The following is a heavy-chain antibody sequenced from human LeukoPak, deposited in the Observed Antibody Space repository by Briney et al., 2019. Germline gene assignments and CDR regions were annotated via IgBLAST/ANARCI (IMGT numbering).Heavy chain of an antibody. J-gene: IGHJ4*02. V-gene: IGHV3-7*04. CDR1: GFTFSSYW. Sequence: PGGSLRLSCAASGFTFSSYWMSWVRQAPGKGLEWVANIRQDGSEKYYVDSVKGRFAISRDNAKNSLYLQMNSLRAEDTAVYYCAREVVYYYGSGSYYDYWGQGTLVTVSS. CDR2: IRQDGSEK. CDR3: AREVVYYYGSGSYYDY. D-gene: IGHD3-10*01.